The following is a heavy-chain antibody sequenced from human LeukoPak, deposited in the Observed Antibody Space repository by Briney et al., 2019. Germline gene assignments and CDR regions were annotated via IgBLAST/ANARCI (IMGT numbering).Heavy chain of an antibody. CDR1: GFAFSSHA. CDR3: KRGAYGSGRSYFFEF. V-gene: IGHV3-23*01. CDR2: ISDTGGDT. J-gene: IGHJ4*02. Sequence: PGGSLRLSCAASGFAFSSHAMSWVRQAPGKGLEWVSSISDTGGDTFYANSVKDRFAISRDNFKNTLYLQMNSLRADDTAVYCTKRGAYGSGRSYFFEFWGQGTLVTVSS. D-gene: IGHD2-15*01.